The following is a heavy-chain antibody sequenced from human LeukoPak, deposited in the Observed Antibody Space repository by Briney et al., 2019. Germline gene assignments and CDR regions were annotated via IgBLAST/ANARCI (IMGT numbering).Heavy chain of an antibody. CDR1: GFTFSNCG. V-gene: IGHV3-30*02. J-gene: IGHJ4*02. D-gene: IGHD1-26*01. CDR3: AKGFSGKFDY. CDR2: IRFDGSNK. Sequence: GGSLRLSCAASGFTFSNCGMHWVRQAPGKGLEWVTFIRFDGSNKYYAASVKGRFTISRDNSKNTLYLQLNSLRTEDTAVYYFAKGFSGKFDYWGQGTLVTVSS.